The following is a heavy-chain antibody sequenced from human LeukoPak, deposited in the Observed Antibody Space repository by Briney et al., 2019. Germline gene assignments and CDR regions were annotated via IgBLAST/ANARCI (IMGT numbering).Heavy chain of an antibody. V-gene: IGHV3-9*01. Sequence: GGSLRLSCAASGLTFDDYAMHWVRQAPGKGLEWVSGISWNSGSIGYADSVKGRFTISRDNAKNSLYLQMNSLRPEDTAIYYCAKLFESGTYNNFFHYWGQGTLVTVFS. CDR3: AKLFESGTYNNFFHY. J-gene: IGHJ4*02. D-gene: IGHD3-10*01. CDR1: GLTFDDYA. CDR2: ISWNSGSI.